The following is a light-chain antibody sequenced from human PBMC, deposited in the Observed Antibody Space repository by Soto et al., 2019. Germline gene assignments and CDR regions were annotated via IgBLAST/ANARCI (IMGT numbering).Light chain of an antibody. CDR2: EVS. CDR1: SSDVGGYNY. CDR3: SSYSGTNYPYV. Sequence: SVLTQPPSASGSFGQSVTISCTGTSSDVGGYNYVSWYQQHPGKAPKLMIYEVSERPSGVPDRFSGSKSGNTASLTVSGLQADDEADYYCSSYSGTNYPYVFGTGTKVTVL. V-gene: IGLV2-8*01. J-gene: IGLJ1*01.